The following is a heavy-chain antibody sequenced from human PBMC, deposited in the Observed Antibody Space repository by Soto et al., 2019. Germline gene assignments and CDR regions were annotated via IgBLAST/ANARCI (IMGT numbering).Heavy chain of an antibody. J-gene: IGHJ4*02. V-gene: IGHV1-69*06. CDR3: TSERSAPYFAI. D-gene: IGHD3-9*01. CDR1: GGTFSSHG. CDR2: IIPTFGTP. Sequence: QVQLVQSGTVVQRRGSSVKVSCQASGGTFSSHGMAWVRQAPGQGLEWMGGIIPTFGTPTYAPKCQSRVTMTATKTTYTAYRELSSLSTEVTGGYSCTSERSAPYFAIWGQGTLITVSS.